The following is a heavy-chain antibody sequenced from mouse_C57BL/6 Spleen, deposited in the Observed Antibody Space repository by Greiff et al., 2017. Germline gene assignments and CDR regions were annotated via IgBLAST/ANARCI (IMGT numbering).Heavy chain of an antibody. CDR2: INPNNGGT. J-gene: IGHJ2*01. Sequence: EVKLVESGPELVKPGASVKMSCKASGYTFTDYNMHWVKQSHGKSLEWIGYINPNNGGTSYNQKFKGKATLTVNKSSSTAYMELRSLTSEDSAVYYCARSVYDYDGYYFDYWGQGTTLTVSS. CDR1: GYTFTDYN. V-gene: IGHV1-22*01. D-gene: IGHD2-4*01. CDR3: ARSVYDYDGYYFDY.